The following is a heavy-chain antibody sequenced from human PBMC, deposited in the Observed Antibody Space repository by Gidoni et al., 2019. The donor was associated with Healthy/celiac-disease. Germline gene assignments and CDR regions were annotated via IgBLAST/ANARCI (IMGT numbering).Heavy chain of an antibody. CDR3: ARASQLWLPSNSDY. Sequence: QVQLVESGGGVDRPGRSLRLTCAASGVTYRSYAMHWVRQPPGKWRECVAVISYDGSNKSYADSVKGRFTISRDNSKNTLYLQMNSLRAEDTAVYYCARASQLWLPSNSDYWGQGTLVTVSS. CDR1: GVTYRSYA. CDR2: ISYDGSNK. V-gene: IGHV3-30*04. J-gene: IGHJ4*02. D-gene: IGHD5-18*01.